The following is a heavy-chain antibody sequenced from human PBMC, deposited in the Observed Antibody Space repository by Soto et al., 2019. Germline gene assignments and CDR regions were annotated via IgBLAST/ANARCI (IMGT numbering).Heavy chain of an antibody. V-gene: IGHV3-30*18. Sequence: QVRLVESGGGVVQPGRSLRLSCAASGFTFSSYGMHWVRQAPGKGLEWVAVISYDGSNKYYADSVKGRFTISRDNSKNTLYLQMNSLRAEDTAVYYCAKDRRSHGSGSFTDYWGQGTLVTVSS. J-gene: IGHJ4*02. CDR2: ISYDGSNK. CDR3: AKDRRSHGSGSFTDY. CDR1: GFTFSSYG. D-gene: IGHD3-10*01.